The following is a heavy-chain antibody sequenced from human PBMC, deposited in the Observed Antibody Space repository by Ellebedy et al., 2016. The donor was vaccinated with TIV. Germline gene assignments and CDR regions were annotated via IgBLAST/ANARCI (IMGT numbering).Heavy chain of an antibody. CDR2: ISWNSGSI. Sequence: GGSLRLSCAASGFTFDDYAMHWVRRAPGKGLEWVSGISWNSGSIGYADSVKGRFTISRDNAKNSLYLQMNSLRAEDTALYYCAKGYRFDPWGQGTLVTVSS. CDR1: GFTFDDYA. D-gene: IGHD1-1*01. J-gene: IGHJ5*02. V-gene: IGHV3-9*01. CDR3: AKGYRFDP.